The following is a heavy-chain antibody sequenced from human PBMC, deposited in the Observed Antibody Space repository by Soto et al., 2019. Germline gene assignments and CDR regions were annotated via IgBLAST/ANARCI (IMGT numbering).Heavy chain of an antibody. Sequence: GGSLRLSCAASGFTFSSYAMSWVRQAPGKGLEWVSAISGSGGSTYYADSVKGRFTISRDNSKNTLYLQMNSLRAEDTAVYYCAKDRGYCSSTSCYDLDYYYYYGMDVWGQGTTVTVSS. J-gene: IGHJ6*02. CDR2: ISGSGGST. CDR1: GFTFSSYA. V-gene: IGHV3-23*01. CDR3: AKDRGYCSSTSCYDLDYYYYYGMDV. D-gene: IGHD2-2*01.